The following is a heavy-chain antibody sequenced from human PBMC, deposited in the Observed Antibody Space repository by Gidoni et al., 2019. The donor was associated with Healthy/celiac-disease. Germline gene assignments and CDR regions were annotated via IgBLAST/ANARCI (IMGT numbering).Heavy chain of an antibody. CDR3: AKDQGRYCSSTSCYPFDY. CDR2: IRYDGSNK. J-gene: IGHJ4*02. V-gene: IGHV3-30*02. D-gene: IGHD2-2*01. CDR1: GFTFSSYG. Sequence: QVQLVESGGGVVQPGGSLRLSCAASGFTFSSYGMHWVRQAPGKGLEWVAFIRYDGSNKYYADSVKGRFTISRDNSKNTLYLQMNSLRAEDTAVYYCAKDQGRYCSSTSCYPFDYWGQGTLVTVSS.